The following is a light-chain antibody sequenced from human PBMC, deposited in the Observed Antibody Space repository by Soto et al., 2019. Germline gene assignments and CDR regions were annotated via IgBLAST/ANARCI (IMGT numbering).Light chain of an antibody. Sequence: IQMTQSPSTLSASVGDRVAITCRASQSIGIWLAWYQKKPGKAPRFLVYKASTLQTGVPSRFSGSGSGTEFTLTIRSLQPDDFATYYCQQYNDYSWTFGQGTKVEIQ. V-gene: IGKV1-5*03. J-gene: IGKJ1*01. CDR2: KAS. CDR3: QQYNDYSWT. CDR1: QSIGIW.